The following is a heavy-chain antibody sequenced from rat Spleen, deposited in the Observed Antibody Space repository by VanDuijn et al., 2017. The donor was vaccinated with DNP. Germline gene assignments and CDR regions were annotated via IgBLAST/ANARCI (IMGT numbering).Heavy chain of an antibody. CDR3: ASLWTLAY. V-gene: IGHV5-25*01. CDR1: GFTFSNYY. Sequence: EVQLVESGGGLVQPGRSMKLSCAASGFTFSNYYMAWVRQAPTKGLEWVASISTGGGTIYYRDSVRGRFTISRDNAKNILYLQMDSLRSEDTATYYCASLWTLAYWGQGTLVTVSS. D-gene: IGHD1-3*01. J-gene: IGHJ3*01. CDR2: ISTGGGTI.